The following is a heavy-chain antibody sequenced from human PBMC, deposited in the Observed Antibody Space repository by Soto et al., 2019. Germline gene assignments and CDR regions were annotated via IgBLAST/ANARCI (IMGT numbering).Heavy chain of an antibody. CDR3: AADYVDTAMVILGAFEI. Sequence: ASVKVSCKASGFTFTSSAVQWVRQARGQRLEWIGWIVVGSGNTNYAQKFQERVTITRDMSTSTAYMELSSLRSEDTAVYYCAADYVDTAMVILGAFEIWGQGTMVTV. J-gene: IGHJ3*02. D-gene: IGHD5-18*01. CDR1: GFTFTSSA. CDR2: IVVGSGNT. V-gene: IGHV1-58*01.